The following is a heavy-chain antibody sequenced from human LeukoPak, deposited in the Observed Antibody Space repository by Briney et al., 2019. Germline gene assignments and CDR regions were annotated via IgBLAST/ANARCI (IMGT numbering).Heavy chain of an antibody. CDR2: IYTTGDI. CDR1: GGSISSYY. V-gene: IGHV4-4*07. D-gene: IGHD5-18*01. CDR3: ARGHSGNNPNWFDP. J-gene: IGHJ5*02. Sequence: SETLSLTCSVSGGSISSYYWSWIRQPAGKGLEWVGRIYTTGDINYNPSLQSRVTMSIDRSKKEFYLMLTSVTAADTAVYFCARGHSGNNPNWFDPWGQGILVTVSS.